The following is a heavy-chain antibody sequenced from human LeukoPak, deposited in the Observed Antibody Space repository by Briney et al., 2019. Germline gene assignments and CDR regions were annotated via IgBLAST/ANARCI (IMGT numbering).Heavy chain of an antibody. CDR1: DDSITIYY. Sequence: PSETLSLTCTVSDDSITIYYWTWIRQPPGKGLEWIGYIDHTGSTNYNPSLKSRVSISVDRSKKQFSLKLTSVTAADTALYYCAIRFGRLEAGGTPFDSWGQGTLVTVSS. V-gene: IGHV4-59*12. CDR3: AIRFGRLEAGGTPFDS. J-gene: IGHJ4*02. D-gene: IGHD6-13*01. CDR2: IDHTGST.